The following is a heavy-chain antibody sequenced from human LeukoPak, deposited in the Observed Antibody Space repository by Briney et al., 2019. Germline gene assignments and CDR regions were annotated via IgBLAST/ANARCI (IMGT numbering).Heavy chain of an antibody. Sequence: GASVKVSCKASGYTFTSYGISWVRQAPGQGLESMGWISAYNGNTNYAQKLQGRVTMTTDTSTSTAYMELRSLRSDDTAVYYCARARWELPPSGWFDPWGQGTLVTVSS. CDR1: GYTFTSYG. CDR2: ISAYNGNT. J-gene: IGHJ5*02. D-gene: IGHD1-26*01. V-gene: IGHV1-18*01. CDR3: ARARWELPPSGWFDP.